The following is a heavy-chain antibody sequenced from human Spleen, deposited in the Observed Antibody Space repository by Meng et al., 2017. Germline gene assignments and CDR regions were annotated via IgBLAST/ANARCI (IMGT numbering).Heavy chain of an antibody. CDR3: VRNEGYSFGA. D-gene: IGHD2-21*01. CDR1: GESISSRDW. Sequence: QVQLQESGPGLVKPSGTLSLTCAVSGESISSRDWWSWVRQPPGKGLEWIGEISQGSGRTNYNPSLKSRVTISLDKSKNQFSLNVNSVTAADTAVYYCVRNEGYSFGAWGQGTLVTVSS. V-gene: IGHV4-4*02. CDR2: ISQGSGRT. J-gene: IGHJ5*02.